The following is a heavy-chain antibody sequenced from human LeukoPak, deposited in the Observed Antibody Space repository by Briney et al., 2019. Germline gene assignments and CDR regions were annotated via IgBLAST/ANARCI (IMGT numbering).Heavy chain of an antibody. V-gene: IGHV3-23*01. D-gene: IGHD3-22*01. J-gene: IGHJ3*02. Sequence: HPGESLRLSCAAAGLTFSDYCMNWVRQAPGKGLGWDSGISGSGISTYYADSVKGRFTISIDNTKNTLYLQMNSLRVEDTAVYYCAKSWNYYDSSGDDALDIWGQGTMVTVSS. CDR1: GLTFSDYC. CDR3: AKSWNYYDSSGDDALDI. CDR2: ISGSGIST.